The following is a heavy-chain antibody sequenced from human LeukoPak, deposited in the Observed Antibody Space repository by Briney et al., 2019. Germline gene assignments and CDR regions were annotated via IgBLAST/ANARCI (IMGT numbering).Heavy chain of an antibody. J-gene: IGHJ3*02. V-gene: IGHV3-13*01. D-gene: IGHD2-8*02. CDR2: IHTAGDT. CDR3: ARGLPGGLDI. Sequence: GGSLRLSCAASGFTFSSYDMHWVRQVTGKGLEWVSSIHTAGDTHYSGSVKGRFTISRENAKNSLYLQMNSLGAGDTAVYYCARGLPGGLDIWGQGTMVTVSP. CDR1: GFTFSSYD.